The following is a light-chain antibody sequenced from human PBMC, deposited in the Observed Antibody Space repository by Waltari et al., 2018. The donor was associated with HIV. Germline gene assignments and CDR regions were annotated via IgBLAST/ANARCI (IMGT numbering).Light chain of an antibody. CDR2: EGS. CDR3: CSYTGSSTRRPYV. Sequence: QSALTQPASVSGSPGQSITISCTGTSRDVGSYNFVSWYQQHPGKAPKVMIYEGSKRPSGVSNRFSGSKSGNTASLTISGLQAEDEADYYCCSYTGSSTRRPYVFGTGTKVTVL. CDR1: SRDVGSYNF. V-gene: IGLV2-23*01. J-gene: IGLJ1*01.